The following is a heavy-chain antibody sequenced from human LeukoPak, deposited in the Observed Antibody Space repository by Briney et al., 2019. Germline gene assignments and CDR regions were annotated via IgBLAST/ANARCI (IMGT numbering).Heavy chain of an antibody. CDR2: IFYSGST. Sequence: SETLSLTCTVSGSSISSGGYYWSWIRQHPGKGLEWIGYIFYSGSTYYNPSLKSRVTISVDTSKNQFSLKLSSVTAADTAVYYCARAMIKGEYYFDYWGQGTLVTVSS. D-gene: IGHD3-16*01. J-gene: IGHJ4*02. V-gene: IGHV4-31*03. CDR1: GSSISSGGYY. CDR3: ARAMIKGEYYFDY.